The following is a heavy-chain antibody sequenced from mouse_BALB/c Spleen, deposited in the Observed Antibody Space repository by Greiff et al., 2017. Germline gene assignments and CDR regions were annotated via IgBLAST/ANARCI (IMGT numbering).Heavy chain of an antibody. J-gene: IGHJ2*01. D-gene: IGHD2-1*01. CDR1: GFTFSDYG. V-gene: IGHV5-15*02. Sequence: DVQLQESGGGLVQPGGSRKLSCAASGFTFSDYGMAWVRQAPGKGPEWVAFISNLAYSIYYADTVTGRFTISRENAKNTLYLEMSSLRSEDTAMYYCARVYGNYFDYWGQGTTLTVSS. CDR2: ISNLAYSI. CDR3: ARVYGNYFDY.